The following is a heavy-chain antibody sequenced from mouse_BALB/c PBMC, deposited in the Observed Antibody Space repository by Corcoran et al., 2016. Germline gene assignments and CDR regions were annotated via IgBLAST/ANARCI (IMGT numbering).Heavy chain of an antibody. CDR3: ARYYGYFDY. J-gene: IGHJ2*01. V-gene: IGHV3-6*02. CDR2: ISYDGSN. D-gene: IGHD1-1*01. Sequence: DVQLQESGPGLVKPSQSLSLTCSVTGYSITSGYYWNWIRQFPGNKLEWMGYISYDGSNNYNPSLKNRISITRDTSKNQFFLKLHSVTTEDTATYDCARYYGYFDYWGQGTTLTVSS. CDR1: GYSITSGYY.